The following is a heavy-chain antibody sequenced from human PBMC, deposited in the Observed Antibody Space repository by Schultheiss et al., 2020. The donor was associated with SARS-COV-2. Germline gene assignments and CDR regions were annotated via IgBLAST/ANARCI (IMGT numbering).Heavy chain of an antibody. Sequence: SETLSLTCTVSGGSISSSSYYWGWIRQPPGKGLEWIGSIYYSGSTYYNPSLKSPVTISVDTSKNQFSLKLSSVTAADTAVYYCARQPINGYSYGTNDSSGYGIFDYWGQGTLVTVSS. V-gene: IGHV4-39*01. J-gene: IGHJ4*02. CDR3: ARQPINGYSYGTNDSSGYGIFDY. CDR2: IYYSGST. CDR1: GGSISSSSYY. D-gene: IGHD3-22*01.